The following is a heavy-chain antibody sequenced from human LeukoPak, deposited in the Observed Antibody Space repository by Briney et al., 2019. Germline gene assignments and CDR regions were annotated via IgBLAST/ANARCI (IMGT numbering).Heavy chain of an antibody. V-gene: IGHV4-38-2*01. D-gene: IGHD3-10*01. Sequence: SETLSLTXGVSGYSISSGYYWGWIRQPPGKGLEFIGSIHHTGGTHHNPSLKSRVTLSMDTSRNQISLKLSFVTAADTAVYYCARYGSGFDDCWGQGTLVTVSS. CDR3: ARYGSGFDDC. CDR2: IHHTGGT. J-gene: IGHJ4*02. CDR1: GYSISSGYY.